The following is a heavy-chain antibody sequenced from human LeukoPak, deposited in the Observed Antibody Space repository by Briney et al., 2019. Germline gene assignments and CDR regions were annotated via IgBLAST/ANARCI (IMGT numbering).Heavy chain of an antibody. CDR1: GYTFTGYY. D-gene: IGHD3-10*01. CDR2: INPNSGGT. J-gene: IGHJ4*02. V-gene: IGHV1-2*02. CDR3: ARELSPHYYGSGGYYV. Sequence: ASVKVSYKASGYTFTGYYMHWVRQAPGQGLEWMGWINPNSGGTNYAQKFQGRVTMTRDTSISTAYMELSRLRSDDTAVYYCARELSPHYYGSGGYYVWGQGTLVTVSS.